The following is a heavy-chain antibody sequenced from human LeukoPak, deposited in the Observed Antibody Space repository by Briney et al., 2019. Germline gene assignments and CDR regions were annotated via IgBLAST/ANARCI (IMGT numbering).Heavy chain of an antibody. CDR1: GFTFSSYS. D-gene: IGHD2-2*01. CDR2: ISSSSSYI. Sequence: PGGSLRLSCAPSGFTFSSYSMNWVRQAPGKGLKWVSSISSSSSYIYYADSVKGRFTISRDNAKNSLYLQMNSLRAEDTAVYYCARGVPAADYYYYYMDVWGKGTTVTVSS. V-gene: IGHV3-21*01. CDR3: ARGVPAADYYYYYMDV. J-gene: IGHJ6*03.